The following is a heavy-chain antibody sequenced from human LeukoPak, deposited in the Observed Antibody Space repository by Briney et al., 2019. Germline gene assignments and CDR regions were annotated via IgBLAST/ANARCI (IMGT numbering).Heavy chain of an antibody. Sequence: ASVKVSCKASDYTFTSYGISWVRQAPGQGLEWMGWISAYNGNTNYAQKLQGRVTMTTDTSTSTAYMELRSLRSDDTAVYYCARVRALLWFGELIDQDWFDPWGQGTLVTVSS. CDR1: DYTFTSYG. CDR3: ARVRALLWFGELIDQDWFDP. V-gene: IGHV1-18*01. D-gene: IGHD3-10*01. CDR2: ISAYNGNT. J-gene: IGHJ5*02.